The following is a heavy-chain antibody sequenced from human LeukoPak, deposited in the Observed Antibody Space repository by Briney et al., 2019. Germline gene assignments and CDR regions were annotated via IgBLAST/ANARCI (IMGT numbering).Heavy chain of an antibody. V-gene: IGHV3-30*03. CDR1: GFTFSSYG. J-gene: IGHJ4*02. CDR3: ARRAYSPSDFDY. Sequence: GGSLRLSCAASGFTFSSYGMHWVRQAPGKGLEWVAVISYDGSNKYYADSVKGRFTISRDNSKNTLYLQMNSLRVEDTAVYYCARRAYSPSDFDYWGQGTLVTVSS. D-gene: IGHD5-18*01. CDR2: ISYDGSNK.